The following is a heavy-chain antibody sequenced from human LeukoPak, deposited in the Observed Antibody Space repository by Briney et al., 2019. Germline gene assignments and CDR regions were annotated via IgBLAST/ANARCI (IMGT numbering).Heavy chain of an antibody. CDR1: GGTFSSYA. CDR2: IIPIFGTA. V-gene: IGHV1-69*13. D-gene: IGHD3-9*01. CDR3: AREVNPRYDILTGYPLDY. Sequence: SVKVSCKASGGTFSSYATSWVRQAPGQRREWMEGIIPIFGTANYAQKFQGRVTITADESTSTAYMELSSLRSEDTAVYYCAREVNPRYDILTGYPLDYWGQGTLVTVSS. J-gene: IGHJ4*02.